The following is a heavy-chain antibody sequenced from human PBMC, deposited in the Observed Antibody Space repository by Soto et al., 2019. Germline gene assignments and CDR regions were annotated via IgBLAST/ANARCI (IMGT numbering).Heavy chain of an antibody. CDR2: ISYDGSNK. CDR1: GFTFSSYG. J-gene: IGHJ5*02. V-gene: IGHV3-30*18. CDR3: AKDLGGTALDNWFDP. Sequence: PGGSLRLSCAASGFTFSSYGMHWVRQAPGKGLEWVAVISYDGSNKYYADSVKGRFTISRDNSKNTLYLQMNSLRAEDTAVYYCAKDLGGTALDNWFDPWGQGTLVTVSS. D-gene: IGHD3-16*01.